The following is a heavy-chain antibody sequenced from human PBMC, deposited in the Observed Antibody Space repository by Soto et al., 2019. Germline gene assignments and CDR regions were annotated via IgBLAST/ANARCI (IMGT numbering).Heavy chain of an antibody. D-gene: IGHD3-10*01. CDR2: IYYLGST. V-gene: IGHV4-59*01. Sequence: SETLSLTCTVSGDSLSNYYWSWIRQPPGKGLGWIGYIYYLGSTDYNPSLKSRVTISLDTSKKKFSLNLSSVTVADTAVYFCARDRYPGSGSPYPAYWGPGTLVTVSS. CDR3: ARDRYPGSGSPYPAY. CDR1: GDSLSNYY. J-gene: IGHJ4*02.